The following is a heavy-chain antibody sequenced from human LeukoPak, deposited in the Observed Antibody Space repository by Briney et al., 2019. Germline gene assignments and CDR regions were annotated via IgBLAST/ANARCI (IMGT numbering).Heavy chain of an antibody. CDR1: GGSITNIY. CDR2: THTSGSI. D-gene: IGHD1-14*01. CDR3: ARGLNQFFFDH. V-gene: IGHV4-4*07. J-gene: IGHJ4*02. Sequence: SETLSLTCTVSGGSITNIYWDWIRQSAGKGLEWIGRTHTSGSIYYTPSLKRRVSMSLDTSKNQFSLRMTSVTAADTAVYYCARGLNQFFFDHWGRGTRVTVSS.